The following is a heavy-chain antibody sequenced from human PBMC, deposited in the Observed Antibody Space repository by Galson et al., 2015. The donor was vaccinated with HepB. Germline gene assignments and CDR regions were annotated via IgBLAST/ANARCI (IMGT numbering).Heavy chain of an antibody. CDR1: GFTFTSSA. Sequence: SVKVSCKASGFTFTSSAVQWVRQARGQRLEWIGWIVVGSGNTNYAQKFQERVTITRDMSTSTAYMELRSLRSDDTAVYYCARDPLKYYYDSSGYSDYWGQGTLVTVSS. J-gene: IGHJ4*02. D-gene: IGHD3-22*01. CDR2: IVVGSGNT. V-gene: IGHV1-58*01. CDR3: ARDPLKYYYDSSGYSDY.